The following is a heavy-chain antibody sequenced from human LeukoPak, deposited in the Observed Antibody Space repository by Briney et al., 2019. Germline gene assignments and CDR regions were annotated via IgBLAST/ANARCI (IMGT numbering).Heavy chain of an antibody. CDR2: IYTSGGT. CDR3: ARHVPPYYMDV. J-gene: IGHJ6*03. V-gene: IGHV4-4*09. CDR1: GGSFSGYY. Sequence: KPSETLSLTCAVYGGSFSGYYWSWIRQPPGKGLEWIGNIYTSGGTNYNPSLKSRVTISVDTSKNQFSLNLSSVTAADTAVYYCARHVPPYYMDVWGKGTTVIVSS.